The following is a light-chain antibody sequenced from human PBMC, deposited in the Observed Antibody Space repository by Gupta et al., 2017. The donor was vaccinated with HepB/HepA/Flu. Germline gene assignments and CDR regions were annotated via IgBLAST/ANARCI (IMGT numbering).Light chain of an antibody. CDR1: QSVTTN. CDR3: HQYNDWPRT. Sequence: EIVMTQSPATLSVSPGERATLSCRASQSVTTNLAWYQQEPGQAPRLLIYGASTRATGIPARFSGSGSGTEFTLTISSLQSEDFAVYYCHQYNDWPRTFGQVTKVEIK. J-gene: IGKJ1*01. V-gene: IGKV3-15*01. CDR2: GAS.